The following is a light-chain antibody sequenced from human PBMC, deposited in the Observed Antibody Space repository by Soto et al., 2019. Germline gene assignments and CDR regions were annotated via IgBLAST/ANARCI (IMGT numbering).Light chain of an antibody. J-gene: IGKJ5*01. Sequence: DIQLTQSPFFLSASVGDRVTITCRASQGISSYLVWYQQKAGKAPKSLIYGASTLQTGVPSRFSGSGSGTEFTLTISSLQPEDSATYYCRQHNSFPITFGQGTRLDIK. CDR1: QGISSY. CDR3: RQHNSFPIT. V-gene: IGKV1-9*01. CDR2: GAS.